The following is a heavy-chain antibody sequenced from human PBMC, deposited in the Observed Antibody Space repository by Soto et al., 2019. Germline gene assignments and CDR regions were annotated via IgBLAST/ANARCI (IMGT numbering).Heavy chain of an antibody. CDR1: GGSFRGYY. CDR3: ARFYPKKSIAAAGTVWFDP. CDR2: INHSGST. V-gene: IGHV4-34*01. Sequence: PSETLSLTCAVDGGSFRGYYWSWMRQPPWKGLEWIGEINHSGSTNYNPSLKSRVTISVDTSKNQFSLKLSSVTAADTAVYYCARFYPKKSIAAAGTVWFDPWGQGTLVTVS. D-gene: IGHD6-13*01. J-gene: IGHJ5*02.